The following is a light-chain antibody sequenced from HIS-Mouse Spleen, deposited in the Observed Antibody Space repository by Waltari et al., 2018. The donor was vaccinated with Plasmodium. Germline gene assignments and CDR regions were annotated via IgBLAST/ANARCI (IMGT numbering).Light chain of an antibody. CDR2: KDS. J-gene: IGLJ3*02. Sequence: SYELTQPPSVSVSPGQPARITCSGDALPKQYDSWYQQKPGQAPVLVIYKDSERPSGIPERFSGSSSGTTVTLTISGVQAEDKADYYCQSADSSGTPNWVFGGGTKLTVL. CDR3: QSADSSGTPNWV. V-gene: IGLV3-25*03. CDR1: ALPKQY.